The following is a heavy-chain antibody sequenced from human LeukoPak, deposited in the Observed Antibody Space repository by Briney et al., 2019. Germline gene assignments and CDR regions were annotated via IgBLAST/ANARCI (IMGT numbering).Heavy chain of an antibody. J-gene: IGHJ3*02. CDR3: ARTAARQDAFNI. D-gene: IGHD6-25*01. V-gene: IGHV1-46*01. CDR1: GSTFTLYY. CDR2: INPSGDST. Sequence: ASVTLSFTASGSTFTLYYMHWVRQAPGQGLAWMGMINPSGDSTTYAQKFQDRVTMTIDTSTSTVYMELSSLLSDDTAVYYCARTAARQDAFNIWGEGTKVTVSS.